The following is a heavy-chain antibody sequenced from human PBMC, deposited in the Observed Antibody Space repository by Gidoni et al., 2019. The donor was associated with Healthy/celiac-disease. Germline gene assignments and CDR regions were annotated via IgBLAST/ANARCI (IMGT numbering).Heavy chain of an antibody. J-gene: IGHJ3*02. CDR1: GYTFTSYG. CDR3: ARDRINRPDDAFDI. V-gene: IGHV1-18*01. Sequence: QVQLVQSGAEGKKPGASVTVSCTASGYTFTSYGISWVRQAPGQGLEWMGWISAYNGNTNYAQKLQGRVTMTTDTSTSTAYMELRSLRSDDTAVYYCARDRINRPDDAFDIWGQGTMVTVSS. D-gene: IGHD1-20*01. CDR2: ISAYNGNT.